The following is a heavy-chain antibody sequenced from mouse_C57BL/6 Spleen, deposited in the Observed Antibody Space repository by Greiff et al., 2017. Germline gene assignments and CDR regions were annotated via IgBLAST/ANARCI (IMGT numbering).Heavy chain of an antibody. CDR2: IDPSDSET. Sequence: VQLQQPGAELVRPGSSVKLSCKASGYTFTSYWMHWVKQRPIQGLEWIGNIDPSDSETHYNQKFKDKATLTVDKSSSTAYMQLSSLTSDDSAVYYCARQYYYGSRAYFDVWGTGTTVTVSS. D-gene: IGHD1-1*01. CDR3: ARQYYYGSRAYFDV. CDR1: GYTFTSYW. V-gene: IGHV1-52*01. J-gene: IGHJ1*03.